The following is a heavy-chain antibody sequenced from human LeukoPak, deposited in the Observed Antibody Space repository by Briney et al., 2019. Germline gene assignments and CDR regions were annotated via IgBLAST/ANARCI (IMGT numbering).Heavy chain of an antibody. Sequence: GGSLRLSCAASGFTFSSYAMSWVRQAPGKGLEWVSAISGSGGSTYYADSVKGRFTISRDNSKNTLYLQMNSLRAEDTAVYYCARATGITIFGVVTYYFDYWGQGTLVTVSS. CDR2: ISGSGGST. J-gene: IGHJ4*02. CDR3: ARATGITIFGVVTYYFDY. V-gene: IGHV3-23*01. CDR1: GFTFSSYA. D-gene: IGHD3-3*01.